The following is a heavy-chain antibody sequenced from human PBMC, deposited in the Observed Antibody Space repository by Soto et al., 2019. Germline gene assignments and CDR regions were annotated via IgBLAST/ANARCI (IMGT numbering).Heavy chain of an antibody. J-gene: IGHJ4*02. Sequence: XETLSLSCTVSGGSMSNYYWGWIRQPPGKGLEWIGYIYYRGNTNYNPSLKSRVTLSVDTSKNQFSLKVTSVTAADTAVYYCARLPSDSGDLFDYWGQGALVTVSS. CDR3: ARLPSDSGDLFDY. CDR2: IYYRGNT. D-gene: IGHD4-17*01. V-gene: IGHV4-59*01. CDR1: GGSMSNYY.